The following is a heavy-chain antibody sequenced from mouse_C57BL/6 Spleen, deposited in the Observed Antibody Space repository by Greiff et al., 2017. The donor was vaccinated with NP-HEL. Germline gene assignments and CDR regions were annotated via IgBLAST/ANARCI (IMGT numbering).Heavy chain of an antibody. CDR1: GFNIKDDH. V-gene: IGHV14-4*01. D-gene: IGHD2-3*01. Sequence: EVQLQQSGAELVRPGASVKLSCTASGFNIKDDHMHWVKQRPEQGLEWIGWIDPENVDTEYASKFQGKATITADTSSNTAYLQLSSLTSEDAAVYYCTTGYGGYYRVAYWGQGTLVTVAA. CDR3: TTGYGGYYRVAY. CDR2: IDPENVDT. J-gene: IGHJ3*01.